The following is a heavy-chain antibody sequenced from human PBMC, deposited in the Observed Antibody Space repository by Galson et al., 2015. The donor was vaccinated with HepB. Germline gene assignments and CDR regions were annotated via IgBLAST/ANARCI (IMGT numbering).Heavy chain of an antibody. CDR1: GGSISSYY. J-gene: IGHJ2*01. CDR3: AGHSGYVHYWYFDL. V-gene: IGHV4-59*01. CDR2: IYYSGST. D-gene: IGHD5-12*01. Sequence: ETLSLTCTVSGGSISSYYWSWIRQPPGKGLEWIGYIYYSGSTNYNPSLKSRVTISVDTSKNQFSLKLSSVTAADTAVYYCAGHSGYVHYWYFDLWGRGTLVTVSS.